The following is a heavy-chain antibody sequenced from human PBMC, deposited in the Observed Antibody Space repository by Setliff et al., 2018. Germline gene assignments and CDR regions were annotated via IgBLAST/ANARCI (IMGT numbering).Heavy chain of an antibody. CDR1: GNSFTVFY. D-gene: IGHD1-26*01. CDR2: ISPHSGDT. V-gene: IGHV1-2*02. CDR3: ARSGSFGMRYWFDY. Sequence: ASVKVSCKSPGNSFTVFYLHWVRQAPGRGLEWMGWISPHSGDTHYAQKFQSRVRMTRDTSTYAAYLELSDLTSDDTAMYYCARSGSFGMRYWFDYWGQGALVTVSS. J-gene: IGHJ4*02.